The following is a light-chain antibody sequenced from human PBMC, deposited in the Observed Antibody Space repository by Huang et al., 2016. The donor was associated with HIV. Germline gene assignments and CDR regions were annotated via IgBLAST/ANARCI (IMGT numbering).Light chain of an antibody. V-gene: IGKV1-39*01. CDR1: QNINKY. CDR3: QQSYGTLRT. Sequence: DIQMTQSPSSLSASVGDRVTITCRASQNINKYLNWYQQKSGRAPRLLFFAASSLQGGVPSRFIVGGSGTNFTLTIDGLQPEDSAIYYCQQSYGTLRTFGQGTQVKI. J-gene: IGKJ2*01. CDR2: AAS.